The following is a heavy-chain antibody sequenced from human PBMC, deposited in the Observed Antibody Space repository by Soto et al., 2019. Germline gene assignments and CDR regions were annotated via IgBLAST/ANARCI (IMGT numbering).Heavy chain of an antibody. V-gene: IGHV3-23*01. Sequence: PGGSLRLSCAASGFTFSSYAMSWVRQAPGKGLEWVSAISGSGGSTYYADSVKGRFTISRDNSKNTLYLQMNSLRAEDTAVYYCAKDLIRRHTGGWFDPWGQGTLVTVSS. CDR3: AKDLIRRHTGGWFDP. J-gene: IGHJ5*02. D-gene: IGHD3-10*01. CDR1: GFTFSSYA. CDR2: ISGSGGST.